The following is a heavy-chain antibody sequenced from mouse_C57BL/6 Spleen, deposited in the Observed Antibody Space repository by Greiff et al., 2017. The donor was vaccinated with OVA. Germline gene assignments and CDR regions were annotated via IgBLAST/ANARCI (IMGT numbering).Heavy chain of an antibody. V-gene: IGHV1-53*01. CDR1: GYTFTSYW. CDR3: AREGYYYGSSYEYFDV. D-gene: IGHD1-1*01. Sequence: QVQLQQPGTELVKPGASVKLSCKASGYTFTSYWMHWVKQRPGQGLEWIGNINPSNGGTNYNEKFKSKATLTVDKSSSTAYMQLSSLTSEDSAVYYCAREGYYYGSSYEYFDVWGTGTTVTVSS. J-gene: IGHJ1*03. CDR2: INPSNGGT.